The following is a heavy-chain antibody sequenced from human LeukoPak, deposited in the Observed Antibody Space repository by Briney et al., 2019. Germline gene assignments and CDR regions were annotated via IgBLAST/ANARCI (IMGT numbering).Heavy chain of an antibody. CDR2: IYTSGST. D-gene: IGHD3-10*01. CDR1: GGSISSGSYY. V-gene: IGHV4-61*02. CDR3: ARVGSGSYSHLYFDY. Sequence: KTSETLSLTCTVSGGSISSGSYYWSWIRQPAGKGLEWIGRIYTSGSTNYNPSLKSRVTISVDTSKNQFSLKLSSVTAADTAVYYCARVGSGSYSHLYFDYWGQGTLVTVSS. J-gene: IGHJ4*02.